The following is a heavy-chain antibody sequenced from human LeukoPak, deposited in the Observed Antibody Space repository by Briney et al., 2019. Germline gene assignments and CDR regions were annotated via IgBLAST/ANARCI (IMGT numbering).Heavy chain of an antibody. CDR2: ISYDGSNK. CDR3: AKGWTDPAVLDY. D-gene: IGHD2-15*01. CDR1: GFTFSSYG. V-gene: IGHV3-30*18. J-gene: IGHJ4*02. Sequence: GESLRLSCAASGFTFSSYGMHWVRQAPGKGLEWVAVISYDGSNKYYADSVKGRFTISRDNSKNTLYLQMNSLRAEDTAVYYCAKGWTDPAVLDYWGQGTLVTVSS.